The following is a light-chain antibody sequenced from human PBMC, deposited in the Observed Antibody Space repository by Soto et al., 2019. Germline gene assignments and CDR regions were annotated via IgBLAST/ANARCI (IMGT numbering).Light chain of an antibody. V-gene: IGLV2-14*01. CDR1: ISDVGGYNY. Sequence: QSALTQPASVSGSPGQSITISFTGTISDVGGYNYVSWYQQHPGKAPKLMIYEVSNRPSGVSNRFSGSKSGNTASLTISGLQAEDEADYYCSSYTSSSTLGVFGTGTKLTVL. J-gene: IGLJ1*01. CDR2: EVS. CDR3: SSYTSSSTLGV.